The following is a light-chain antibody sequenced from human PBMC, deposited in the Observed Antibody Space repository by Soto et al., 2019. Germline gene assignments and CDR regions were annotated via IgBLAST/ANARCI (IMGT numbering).Light chain of an antibody. J-gene: IGKJ1*01. CDR3: QQCGSSPWT. Sequence: EVVLTQSPATVSLSPGERATLSCRASQSVYTYLAWYQQKPGQAPRLLIFDASKRATGIPARFSGTGSGTDFTLTISRLEPEDFAVYYCQQCGSSPWTFGQGTTVEIK. V-gene: IGKV3-11*01. CDR1: QSVYTY. CDR2: DAS.